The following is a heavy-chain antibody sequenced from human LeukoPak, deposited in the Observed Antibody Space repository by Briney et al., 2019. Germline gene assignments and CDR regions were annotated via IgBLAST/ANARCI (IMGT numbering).Heavy chain of an antibody. V-gene: IGHV3-23*01. J-gene: IGHJ4*02. CDR2: ISGSGGST. Sequence: GGSLRLSCAASGFTFSSYAMSWVRQAPGKGLEWVSAISGSGGSTYYADSVKGRFTISRDNSKNTLYLQMNSLGAEDTAVYYCASTQPKKQWLVRGFDYWGQGTLVTVSS. CDR1: GFTFSSYA. D-gene: IGHD6-19*01. CDR3: ASTQPKKQWLVRGFDY.